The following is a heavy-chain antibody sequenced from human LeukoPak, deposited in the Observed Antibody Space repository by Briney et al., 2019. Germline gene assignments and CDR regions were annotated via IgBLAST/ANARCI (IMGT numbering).Heavy chain of an antibody. J-gene: IGHJ6*02. CDR1: GFTFDDYA. V-gene: IGHV3-9*01. CDR3: AKAAAPHIVVVPAAPQNYYGMDV. CDR2: ISWNSGSI. Sequence: SGGSLRLSCAASGFTFDDYAMHWVRQAPGKGLEWVSGISWNSGSIGYADSVKGRFTISRDNAKNSLYLQMNSLRAEDTALYCCAKAAAPHIVVVPAAPQNYYGMDVWGQGTTVTVSS. D-gene: IGHD2-2*01.